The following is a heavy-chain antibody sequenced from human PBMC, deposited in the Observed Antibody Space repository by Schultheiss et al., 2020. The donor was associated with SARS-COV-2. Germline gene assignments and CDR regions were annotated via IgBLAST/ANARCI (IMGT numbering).Heavy chain of an antibody. J-gene: IGHJ5*02. Sequence: SQTLSLTCTVSGGSISSYYWSWIRQPPGKGLEWIGYIYYSGSTYYNPSLKSRVTISVDTSKNQFSLKLSSVTAADTAVYYCARRRGLSGGYDLGVNWFDPWGQGTLVTVSS. CDR1: GGSISSYY. V-gene: IGHV4-59*12. D-gene: IGHD5-12*01. CDR2: IYYSGST. CDR3: ARRRGLSGGYDLGVNWFDP.